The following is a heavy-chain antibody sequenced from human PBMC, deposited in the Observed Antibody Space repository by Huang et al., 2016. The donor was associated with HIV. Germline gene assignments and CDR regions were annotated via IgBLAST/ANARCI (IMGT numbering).Heavy chain of an antibody. CDR3: ARHREGPVAYYSGWGSHLNYMDV. CDR2: IYYKGST. Sequence: QLLLQESGPGLVKPSEALALTCAVSGGSIRSSDYHWGWIRQPPGKGLEWIGSIYYKGSTHYSPSLKSRVTRAVDASKNLFFLTLTSMTAADTAVYYCARHREGPVAYYSGWGSHLNYMDVWGRGRTVVVSS. D-gene: IGHD3-10*01. V-gene: IGHV4-39*01. CDR1: GGSIRSSDYH. J-gene: IGHJ6*03.